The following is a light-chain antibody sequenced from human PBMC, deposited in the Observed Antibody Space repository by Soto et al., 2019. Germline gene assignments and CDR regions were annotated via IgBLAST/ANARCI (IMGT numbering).Light chain of an antibody. V-gene: IGLV2-14*01. J-gene: IGLJ1*01. Sequence: QSALTQPASVSGSPGQSITISCTGTSSDVGGYNYVSWSQQHPGKAPKLMIYDVSNRPSGVSNRFSGSKSGNTASLTISGLKAEDEADYCCSSYTSSSTLVVFGTGTKLTVL. CDR3: SSYTSSSTLVV. CDR1: SSDVGGYNY. CDR2: DVS.